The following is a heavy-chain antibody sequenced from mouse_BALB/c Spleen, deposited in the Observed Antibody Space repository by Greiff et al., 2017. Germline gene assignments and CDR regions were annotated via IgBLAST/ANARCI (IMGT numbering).Heavy chain of an antibody. V-gene: IGHV10-1*02. CDR3: VRHVEGYFDV. J-gene: IGHJ1*01. CDR1: GFTFNTYA. Sequence: EVKLVESGGGLVQPKGSLKLSCAASGFTFNTYAMNWVRQAPGKGLEWVARIRSKSNNYATYYADSVKDRFTISRDDSQSMLYLQMNNLKTEDTAMYYCVRHVEGYFDVWGAGTTVTVSS. CDR2: IRSKSNNYAT.